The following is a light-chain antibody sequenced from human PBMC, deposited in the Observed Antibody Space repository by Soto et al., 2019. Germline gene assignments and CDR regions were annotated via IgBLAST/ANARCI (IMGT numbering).Light chain of an antibody. V-gene: IGLV2-14*01. CDR1: SSDVGGYNY. J-gene: IGLJ1*01. CDR2: EVS. CDR3: SSYTINRTYV. Sequence: SVLTQPASVSGSPGQSITISCTGTSSDVGGYNYVSWYQQNPGKAPKLMIYEVSNRPSGVSNRFSGSKSGNMASLTISGLQAEDEADYYCSSYTINRTYVSGTGTKVTVL.